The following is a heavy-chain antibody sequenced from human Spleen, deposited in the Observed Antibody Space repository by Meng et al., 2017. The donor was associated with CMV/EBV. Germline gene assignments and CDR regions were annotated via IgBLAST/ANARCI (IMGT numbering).Heavy chain of an antibody. CDR1: GGSISSSSYY. D-gene: IGHD2-15*01. CDR2: IYYSGST. CDR3: ARDVGYCSGGTCSDY. Sequence: SETLSLTCTVSGGSISSSSYYWGWIRQPPGKGLEWIGSIYYSGSTYYNPSLKSRVTISVDTSKNQFSLKLSSVTAADSAMYYCARDVGYCSGGTCSDYWGQGTLVTVSS. J-gene: IGHJ4*02. V-gene: IGHV4-39*07.